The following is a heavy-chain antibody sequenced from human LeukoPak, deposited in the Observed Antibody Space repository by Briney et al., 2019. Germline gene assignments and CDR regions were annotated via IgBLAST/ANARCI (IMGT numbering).Heavy chain of an antibody. J-gene: IGHJ4*02. CDR1: GGSFSGYY. CDR3: ASRLDYSSGHYSPNDY. D-gene: IGHD3-22*01. V-gene: IGHV4-34*01. CDR2: INHSGST. Sequence: SETLSLTCAVYGGSFSGYYWSWIRQPPGKGLEWIGEINHSGSTNYNPSLKSRVTISVDTSKNQFSLKLSSVTAADTAVYSCASRLDYSSGHYSPNDYWGQGTLVTVSS.